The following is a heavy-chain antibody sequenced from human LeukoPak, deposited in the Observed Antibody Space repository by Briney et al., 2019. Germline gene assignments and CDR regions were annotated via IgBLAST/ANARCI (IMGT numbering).Heavy chain of an antibody. CDR1: GFTFSNYA. D-gene: IGHD3-3*01. CDR2: ISYDGNDK. J-gene: IGHJ4*02. V-gene: IGHV3-30-3*01. Sequence: GGSLRLSCAASGFTFSNYAMHWVRQAPGKGLEWVAIISYDGNDKYYTDSVKGRFTISRDNAKNSLYLQMNSLRAEDTAVYYCARDGNYDFWSGYYGGYFDYWGQGTLVTVSS. CDR3: ARDGNYDFWSGYYGGYFDY.